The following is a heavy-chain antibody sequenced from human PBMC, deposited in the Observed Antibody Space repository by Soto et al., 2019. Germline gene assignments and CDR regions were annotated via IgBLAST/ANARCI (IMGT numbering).Heavy chain of an antibody. V-gene: IGHV3-33*08. CDR2: IWYDGSDK. CDR3: ALSWYSYYFDL. Sequence: PGGSLRLSCAASGFTFSSYGMHWVRQAPGKGLEWVAVIWYDGSDKYYADSVKGRFTISRDNSKNTLYLQMNSLRAEDTAEYYCALSWYSYYFDLWGQGTLVTVSS. CDR1: GFTFSSYG. D-gene: IGHD1-1*01. J-gene: IGHJ4*02.